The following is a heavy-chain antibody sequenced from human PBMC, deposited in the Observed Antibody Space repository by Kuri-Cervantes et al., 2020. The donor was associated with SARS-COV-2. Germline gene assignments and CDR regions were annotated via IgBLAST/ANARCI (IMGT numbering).Heavy chain of an antibody. CDR2: IRSKAYGGTT. CDR3: ARNLYDSSGTVFYFDY. V-gene: IGHV3-49*04. CDR1: GFTFGDYA. Sequence: GESLKISCTASGFTFGDYAMSWVRQAPGKGLEWVGFIRSKAYGGTTEYAASVKGRFTISRDDSKNTLYLQMGSLRAEDMAVYYCARNLYDSSGTVFYFDYWGQGTLVTVSS. J-gene: IGHJ4*02. D-gene: IGHD3-22*01.